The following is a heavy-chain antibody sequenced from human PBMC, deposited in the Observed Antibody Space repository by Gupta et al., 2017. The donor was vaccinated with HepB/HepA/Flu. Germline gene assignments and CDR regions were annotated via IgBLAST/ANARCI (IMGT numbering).Heavy chain of an antibody. CDR3: ARGVDAGVDV. Sequence: QVQLVQSGAELKKPGASVKVSCKASGYTFTNLDINWVRQAPGQGPEWMGWMSPNNGNTGYAQKFQDRVTMTRDTSISTAYMELSSLTAEDTVIYYCARGVDAGVDVWGQGTTVLVSS. D-gene: IGHD5-12*01. J-gene: IGHJ6*02. CDR2: MSPNNGNT. V-gene: IGHV1-8*01. CDR1: GYTFTNLD.